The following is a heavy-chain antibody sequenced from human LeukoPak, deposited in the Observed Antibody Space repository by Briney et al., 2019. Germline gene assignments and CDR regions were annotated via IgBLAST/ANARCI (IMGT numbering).Heavy chain of an antibody. CDR1: GFTFSTSS. Sequence: GGSLRLSCAASGFTFSTSSINWVRQAPGKGLDWVASISSSSRDTYYADSVKGRFTISRDNAKKSLYLQMSSLRAEGTAVYYCARERVDFGDWSRYYHYGMDVWGQGTTVTVTS. D-gene: IGHD4-17*01. V-gene: IGHV3-21*01. CDR3: ARERVDFGDWSRYYHYGMDV. CDR2: ISSSSRDT. J-gene: IGHJ6*02.